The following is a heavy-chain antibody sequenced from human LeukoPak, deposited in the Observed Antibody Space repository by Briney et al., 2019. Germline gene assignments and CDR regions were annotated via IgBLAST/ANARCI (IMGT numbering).Heavy chain of an antibody. CDR1: GGSFSGYY. CDR2: INHSGST. J-gene: IGHJ3*02. Sequence: SETLSLTCAVYGGSFSGYYWSWIRQPPGKGLEWIGEINHSGSTNYNPSLKSRVTISVDTSKNQFSLKLSSVTAADTAVYYCARVGYGSGSYYNNAFDIWGQGTMVTVSP. D-gene: IGHD3-10*01. CDR3: ARVGYGSGSYYNNAFDI. V-gene: IGHV4-34*01.